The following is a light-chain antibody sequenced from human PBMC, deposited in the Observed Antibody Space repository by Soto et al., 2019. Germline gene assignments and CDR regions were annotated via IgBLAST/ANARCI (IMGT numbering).Light chain of an antibody. CDR1: QYINNY. V-gene: IGKV1-39*01. CDR3: QQNYSTPPYT. Sequence: DIQMTQSTSSLSTSVGDRVTSTCRASQYINNYLNWYQQKPGKVPKLLIFAAYNLQSGDPSRFSGSGSGTDFTLTISGLQPEDFATYYCQQNYSTPPYTFGQGNKL. CDR2: AAY. J-gene: IGKJ2*01.